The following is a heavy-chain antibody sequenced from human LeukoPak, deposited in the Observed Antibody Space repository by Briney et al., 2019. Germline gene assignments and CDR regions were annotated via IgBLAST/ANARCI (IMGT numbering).Heavy chain of an antibody. CDR2: IYYSGST. CDR3: ARHSTASGYLNYFDY. J-gene: IGHJ4*02. V-gene: IGHV4-59*08. Sequence: SETLSLTCTVSGGSISSYYWSWIRQPPGKGLEWIGYIYYSGSTNYNPSLKSRVTILVDTSKNQFSLKLSSVTAADTAVYYCARHSTASGYLNYFDYWGQGNLVTVSS. CDR1: GGSISSYY. D-gene: IGHD1-1*01.